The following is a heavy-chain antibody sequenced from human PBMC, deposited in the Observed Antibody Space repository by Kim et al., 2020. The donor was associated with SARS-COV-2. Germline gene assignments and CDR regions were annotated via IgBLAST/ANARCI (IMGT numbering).Heavy chain of an antibody. Sequence: SETLSLTCTVSGGSISSYYWSWIRQPPGKGLEWIGYIYYSGSTNYNPSLKSRVTISVDTSKNQFSLKLSSVTAADTAVYYCARDHYGSGTNWFDPWGQGTLVTVSS. CDR2: IYYSGST. D-gene: IGHD3-10*01. V-gene: IGHV4-59*13. J-gene: IGHJ5*02. CDR3: ARDHYGSGTNWFDP. CDR1: GGSISSYY.